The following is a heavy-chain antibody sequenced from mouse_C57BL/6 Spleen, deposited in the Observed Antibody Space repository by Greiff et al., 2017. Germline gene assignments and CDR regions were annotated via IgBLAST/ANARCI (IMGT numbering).Heavy chain of an antibody. D-gene: IGHD2-3*01. Sequence: EVKLEASGGGLVQPGGSMKLSCVASGFTFSNYWMNWVRQSPEKGLEWVAQIRLKSDNYATHYAESVKGRFPISRDDSKSSVYLQMNNLRAEDTGMYYCTVGDLCLGFAYWGQGTLVTVSA. CDR3: TVGDLCLGFAY. CDR1: GFTFSNYW. CDR2: IRLKSDNYAT. V-gene: IGHV6-3*01. J-gene: IGHJ3*01.